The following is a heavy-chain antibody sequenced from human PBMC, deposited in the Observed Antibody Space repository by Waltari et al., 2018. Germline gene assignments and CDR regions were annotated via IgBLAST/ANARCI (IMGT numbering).Heavy chain of an antibody. CDR3: ARGFFMTTVTTGYYYYGMDV. V-gene: IGHV1-8*01. D-gene: IGHD4-17*01. CDR1: GYTFTSYD. Sequence: QVQLVQSGAEVKKPGASVKVSCKASGYTFTSYDINWVRQATGQGLEWMGWMNPNSGNKGYAQKFQGRVTMTRNTSISTAYMELSSLRSEDTAVYYCARGFFMTTVTTGYYYYGMDVWGQGTTVTVSS. CDR2: MNPNSGNK. J-gene: IGHJ6*02.